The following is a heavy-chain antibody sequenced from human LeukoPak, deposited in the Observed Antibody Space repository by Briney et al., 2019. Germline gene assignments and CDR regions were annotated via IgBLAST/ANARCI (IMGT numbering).Heavy chain of an antibody. CDR3: ARATTVTTVGY. V-gene: IGHV4-31*03. J-gene: IGHJ4*02. CDR1: GGSISSGGYY. D-gene: IGHD4-17*01. Sequence: SETLSLTCTVSGGSISSGGYYWSWIRQHQGKGLEWIGYIYYSGSTYYNPSLKSRVTISVDTSKSQFSLKLSSVTAADTAVYYCARATTVTTVGYWGQGTLVTVSS. CDR2: IYYSGST.